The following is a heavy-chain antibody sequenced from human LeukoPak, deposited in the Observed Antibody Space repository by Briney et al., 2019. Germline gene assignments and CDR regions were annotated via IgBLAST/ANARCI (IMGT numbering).Heavy chain of an antibody. CDR3: ARGYGGSYQYFDD. Sequence: SETLSLTCGVCGGSLSGFYWNWIRQPPGKGLEWIGEIHHSGSTSNNPSLKSRVTISIDTSKNQFSLNLSSVTAADTAVYYCARGYGGSYQYFDDWGQGTLVTVSS. CDR2: IHHSGST. CDR1: GGSLSGFY. V-gene: IGHV4-34*01. J-gene: IGHJ4*02. D-gene: IGHD1-26*01.